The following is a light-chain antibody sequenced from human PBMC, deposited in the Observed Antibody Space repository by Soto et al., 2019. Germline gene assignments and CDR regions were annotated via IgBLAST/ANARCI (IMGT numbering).Light chain of an antibody. CDR2: DAS. CDR3: QQYGGSPWT. CDR1: QTVSGSQ. Sequence: EIELTQSPGTLSLSPGERATLSCRASQTVSGSQLAWYQQRPGQPPRLRIFDASRRATGIPDRFSGSGSGTDFSLTISRLEPEDFAVYYCQQYGGSPWTFGQGTKVDIK. V-gene: IGKV3-20*01. J-gene: IGKJ1*01.